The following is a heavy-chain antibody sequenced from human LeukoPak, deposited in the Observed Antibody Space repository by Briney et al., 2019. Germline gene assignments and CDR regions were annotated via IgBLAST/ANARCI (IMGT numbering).Heavy chain of an antibody. CDR1: GGSINSGSYY. Sequence: PSETLSLTCIVSGGSINSGSYYWGWIRQPPGKGLEWIGNIYYSVGTYYNPSLKSRVAISIDTSKNQFSLKLNSVTAADTAVYYCAREDLVATLTFDYWGQGTLVTVSS. CDR3: AREDLVATLTFDY. CDR2: IYYSVGT. V-gene: IGHV4-39*07. J-gene: IGHJ4*02. D-gene: IGHD5-12*01.